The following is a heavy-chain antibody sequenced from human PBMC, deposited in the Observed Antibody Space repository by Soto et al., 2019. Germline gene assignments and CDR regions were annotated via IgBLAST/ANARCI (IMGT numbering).Heavy chain of an antibody. Sequence: GGSLRLSCAASDFSLSPYWIHWVRQVPGRGLEWVARLSSDGFGAAYADSVKGRFFISRDIARNTLSLQMNSLRADDTAVYYCARDLGVPDYLGRGTSVTVSS. J-gene: IGHJ4*02. CDR3: ARDLGVPDY. CDR2: LSSDGFGA. V-gene: IGHV3-74*03. D-gene: IGHD3-16*01. CDR1: DFSLSPYW.